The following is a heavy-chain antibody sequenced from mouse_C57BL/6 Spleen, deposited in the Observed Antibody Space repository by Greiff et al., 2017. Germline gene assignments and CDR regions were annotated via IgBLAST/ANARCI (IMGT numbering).Heavy chain of an antibody. J-gene: IGHJ3*01. CDR3: ARISTTVVATPAWFAY. V-gene: IGHV1-4*01. Sequence: VQLQQSGAELARPGASVKMSCKASGYTFTSYTMHWVKQGPGQGLEWIGYINPSSGYTKYNQKFKDKATLTADKSSSTAYMQLSSLTSEDSAVYYCARISTTVVATPAWFAYWGQGTLVTVSA. D-gene: IGHD1-1*01. CDR1: GYTFTSYT. CDR2: INPSSGYT.